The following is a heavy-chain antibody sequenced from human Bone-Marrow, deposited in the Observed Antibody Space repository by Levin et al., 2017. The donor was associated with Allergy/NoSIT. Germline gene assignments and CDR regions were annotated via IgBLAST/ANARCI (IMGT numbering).Heavy chain of an antibody. CDR3: AKLLEGYCSGGTCNNY. D-gene: IGHD2-15*01. Sequence: GESLKISCAVSGFPFSSYGIQWVRQAPGKGLEWVTCISYDGSHKHYADSVKGRFDISRDSSKNTVYLQMNSLRPEDAAVYYCAKLLEGYCSGGTCNNYWGQGTLVSVSS. CDR2: ISYDGSHK. CDR1: GFPFSSYG. V-gene: IGHV3-30*18. J-gene: IGHJ4*02.